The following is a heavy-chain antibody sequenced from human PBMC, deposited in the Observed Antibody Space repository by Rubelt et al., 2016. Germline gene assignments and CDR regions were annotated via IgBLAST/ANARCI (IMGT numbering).Heavy chain of an antibody. D-gene: IGHD2-2*01. Sequence: QVQLVQSGAEVKKPGASVKVSCKASGYTFTTYGISWVRQAPGQGLEWMGWIRTYNGNPNYAQKRQGRATRTTDTSTRTADRELRSRRSDDTAMYCWARGDCSSANCRFNWFDPWGQGTLVTVSS. CDR2: IRTYNGNP. V-gene: IGHV1-18*01. CDR1: GYTFTTYG. J-gene: IGHJ5*02. CDR3: ARGDCSSANCRFNWFDP.